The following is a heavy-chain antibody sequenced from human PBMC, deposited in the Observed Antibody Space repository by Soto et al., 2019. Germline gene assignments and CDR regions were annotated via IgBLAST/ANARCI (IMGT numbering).Heavy chain of an antibody. CDR2: IYDSGST. D-gene: IGHD6-25*01. J-gene: IGHJ4*02. CDR1: GGSISSGGQY. Sequence: QVQLKESGPGLVKPSQTLSLTCTVSGGSISSGGQYWSRIRQHPGKGLEWIGYIYDSGSTYYNPSLRSRVTISVDTSKKQFSLKRRSVTAADTAVYYCARDAAEYYFDYWGQGTLVTVSS. CDR3: ARDAAEYYFDY. V-gene: IGHV4-31*03.